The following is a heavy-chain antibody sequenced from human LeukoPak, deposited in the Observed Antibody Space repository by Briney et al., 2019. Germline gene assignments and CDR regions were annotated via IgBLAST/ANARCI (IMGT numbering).Heavy chain of an antibody. CDR1: GYSISSGYY. Sequence: SGTLSLTCAVSGYSISSGYYWGWIRQPPGKGLEWIGSIYHSGSTYYNPSLKSRVTISVDTSKNQFSLKLSSVTAADTAVYYCARDHSYGSGSYHFDYWGQGTLVTVSS. V-gene: IGHV4-38-2*02. D-gene: IGHD3-10*01. CDR2: IYHSGST. CDR3: ARDHSYGSGSYHFDY. J-gene: IGHJ4*02.